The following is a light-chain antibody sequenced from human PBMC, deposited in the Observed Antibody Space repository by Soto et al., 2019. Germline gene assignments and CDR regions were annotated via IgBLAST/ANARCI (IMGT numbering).Light chain of an antibody. CDR1: SSDIGDYNF. CDR3: SSFSMSSTLYV. J-gene: IGLJ1*01. CDR2: EVR. V-gene: IGLV2-14*01. Sequence: QSVLTQPASVSGSPGQSITISCTGTSSDIGDYNFVSWYQQHPGKAPKLMIFEVRDRPSGISSRFSGSKSGNTASLTISGLQTEDEADYYCSSFSMSSTLYVFGTGTKATVL.